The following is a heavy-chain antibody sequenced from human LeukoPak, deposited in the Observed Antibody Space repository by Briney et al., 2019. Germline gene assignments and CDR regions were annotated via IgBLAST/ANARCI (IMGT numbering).Heavy chain of an antibody. CDR1: GFTFSSYE. D-gene: IGHD2-15*01. V-gene: IGHV3-23*01. Sequence: GGSLRLSCAASGFTFSSYEMNWVRQAPGKGLDWVSSISGSGGDTYYSDSVRGRFTISRDNSKNTLYMQMNSLSVEDTAVYYCAKAPVTTCSGAYCYPFDYWSQGTLVTVSS. J-gene: IGHJ4*02. CDR3: AKAPVTTCSGAYCYPFDY. CDR2: ISGSGGDT.